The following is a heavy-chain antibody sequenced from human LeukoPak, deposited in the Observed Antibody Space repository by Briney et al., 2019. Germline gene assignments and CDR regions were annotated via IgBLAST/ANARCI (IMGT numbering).Heavy chain of an antibody. CDR2: IYYSGST. Sequence: PSETLSLTCTVSGGSISSSSYYWGWIRQPPGKGLEWIGSIYYSGSTYYNPSLKSRVTISVDTSKNQFSLKLSSVTAADTAVYYCARVAYDYVWGSYRSNWFDPWGQGTLVTVSS. V-gene: IGHV4-39*07. J-gene: IGHJ5*02. CDR3: ARVAYDYVWGSYRSNWFDP. D-gene: IGHD3-16*02. CDR1: GGSISSSSYY.